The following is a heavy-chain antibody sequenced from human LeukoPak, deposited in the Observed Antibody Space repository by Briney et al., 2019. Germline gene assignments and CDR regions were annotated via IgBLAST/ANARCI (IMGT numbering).Heavy chain of an antibody. CDR3: TRSSDSSGYYNDY. CDR2: VRSRANNYAT. J-gene: IGHJ4*02. Sequence: GGSLRLSCAASGFTFSGSAMLWVRQASGKGLEWVDRVRSRANNYATAYAASVKGRFTISRDDSKNTAYLQMNSLKTEDTAVYFCTRSSDSSGYYNDYWGQGTLVTVSS. V-gene: IGHV3-73*01. D-gene: IGHD3-22*01. CDR1: GFTFSGSA.